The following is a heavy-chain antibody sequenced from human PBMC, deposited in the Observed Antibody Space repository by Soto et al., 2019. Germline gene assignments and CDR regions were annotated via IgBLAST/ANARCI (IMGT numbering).Heavy chain of an antibody. J-gene: IGHJ4*02. CDR1: GFTFRSYV. CDR3: ARWGTTGGLDV. Sequence: QVHLVESGGGVVQPGTSLRLSCVGSGFTFRSYVIHWVRQAPGKGLEWVALTSYDGSNKYYDDSVKGRFTISRENSRNTVDLQLDNLRLEDTALYYCARWGTTGGLDVWGQGTLVSVSS. D-gene: IGHD3-16*01. CDR2: TSYDGSNK. V-gene: IGHV3-30*19.